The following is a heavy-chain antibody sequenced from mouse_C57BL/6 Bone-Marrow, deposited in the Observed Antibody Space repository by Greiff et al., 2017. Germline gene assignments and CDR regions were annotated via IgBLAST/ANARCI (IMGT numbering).Heavy chain of an antibody. Sequence: EVMLVESGGGLVKPGGSLKLSCAASGFTFSSYTMSWVRQTPEKRLEWVATISGGGGNTYYPDSVKGRFTISRDNAKNTLYLQMSSLRSEDTALYYCARQGYYGSSYVFDYWGRGTTLAVSS. CDR2: ISGGGGNT. CDR3: ARQGYYGSSYVFDY. V-gene: IGHV5-9*01. D-gene: IGHD1-1*01. CDR1: GFTFSSYT. J-gene: IGHJ2*01.